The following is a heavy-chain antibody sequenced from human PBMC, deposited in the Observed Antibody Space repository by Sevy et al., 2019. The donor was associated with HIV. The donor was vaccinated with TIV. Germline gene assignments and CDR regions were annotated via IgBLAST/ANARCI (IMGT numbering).Heavy chain of an antibody. CDR1: GFTFSSYG. CDR3: AKVYRGYSSFYGMDV. Sequence: GGSLRLSCAASGFTFSSYGMHWVRQAPGKGLEWVAVISYDGSNKYYADSVKGRFTISRDNSKNTLYLQMNSLRAEDTAVYYCAKVYRGYSSFYGMDVWGQGTTVTVSS. D-gene: IGHD5-18*01. J-gene: IGHJ6*02. V-gene: IGHV3-30*18. CDR2: ISYDGSNK.